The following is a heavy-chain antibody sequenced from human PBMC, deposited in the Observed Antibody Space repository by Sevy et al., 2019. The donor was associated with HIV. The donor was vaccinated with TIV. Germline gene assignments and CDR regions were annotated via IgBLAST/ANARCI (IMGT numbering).Heavy chain of an antibody. CDR3: ASDILTGSDY. V-gene: IGHV3-30*02. CDR2: IWYDGSDK. D-gene: IGHD3-9*01. CDR1: GFTFSSYG. Sequence: GGSLRLSCAASGFTFSSYGMHWVRQAPGNGLEWVAFIWYDGSDKYYADSVKGRFAISRDNSKNTLYLQMNTLRIEDTAVYYCASDILTGSDYWGQGTLVTVSS. J-gene: IGHJ4*02.